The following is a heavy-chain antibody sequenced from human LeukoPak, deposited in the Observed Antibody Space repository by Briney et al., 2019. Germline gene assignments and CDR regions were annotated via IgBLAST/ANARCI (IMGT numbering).Heavy chain of an antibody. CDR1: GYTFTSYA. CDR3: AKTPYYDSSGYHDAFDI. CDR2: INTNTGNP. D-gene: IGHD3-22*01. V-gene: IGHV7-4-1*02. Sequence: VASVKVSCKASGYTFTSYATNWVRQAPGQGLEWMGWINTNTGNPTYAQGFTGRFVFSLDTSVSTAYLQISSLKAEDTAVYYCAKTPYYDSSGYHDAFDIWGQGTMVTVSS. J-gene: IGHJ3*02.